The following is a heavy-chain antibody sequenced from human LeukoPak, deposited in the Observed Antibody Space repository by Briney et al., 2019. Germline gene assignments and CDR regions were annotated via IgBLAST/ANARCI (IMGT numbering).Heavy chain of an antibody. D-gene: IGHD3-10*01. V-gene: IGHV3-23*01. CDR3: AKDLDSGSYIFDY. Sequence: PGGSLRLSCAASGFTFSSYAMSWVRQAPGKGLDWVSTISGSGSRTYYADSVKGRFTISRDNSKNTLYLQMNSLRAEDTAVYYCAKDLDSGSYIFDYWGQGTLVTVSS. J-gene: IGHJ4*02. CDR2: ISGSGSRT. CDR1: GFTFSSYA.